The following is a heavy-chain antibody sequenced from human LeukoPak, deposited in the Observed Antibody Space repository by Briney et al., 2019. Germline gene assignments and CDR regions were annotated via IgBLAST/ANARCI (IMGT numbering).Heavy chain of an antibody. CDR2: ISSSSSYI. D-gene: IGHD2-2*01. Sequence: GGSLRLSCAASGFTFSSYSMNWVRQAPGKGLEWVSSISSSSSYIYYADSVKGRFTISRDNAKNSLYLQMNSLRAEDTAVYYCARDFQPPYCSSTSCYSDLDYWGQGTLVTVSS. J-gene: IGHJ4*02. CDR3: ARDFQPPYCSSTSCYSDLDY. V-gene: IGHV3-21*01. CDR1: GFTFSSYS.